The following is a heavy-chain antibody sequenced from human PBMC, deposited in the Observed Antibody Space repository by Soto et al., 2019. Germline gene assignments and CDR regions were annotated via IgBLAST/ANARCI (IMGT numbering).Heavy chain of an antibody. CDR1: GFTFSSYA. J-gene: IGHJ3*02. CDR3: AKVSITMIVVVIQDAFDI. CDR2: ISGSGGST. Sequence: EVRLLESGGGLVQPGGSLRLSCAASGFTFSSYAMSWVRQAPGKGLEWVSAISGSGGSTYYADSVKGRFTISRDNSKNTLYLQMNSLRAEDTAVYYCAKVSITMIVVVIQDAFDIWGQGTMVTVSS. D-gene: IGHD3-22*01. V-gene: IGHV3-23*01.